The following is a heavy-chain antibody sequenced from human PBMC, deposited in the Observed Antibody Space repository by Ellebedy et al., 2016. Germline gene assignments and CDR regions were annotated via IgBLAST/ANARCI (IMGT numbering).Heavy chain of an antibody. CDR2: MYYSGST. CDR1: GGSISSSNYY. J-gene: IGHJ4*02. D-gene: IGHD3-22*01. CDR3: ARGRRYSDSGAYYLDY. V-gene: IGHV4-39*07. Sequence: SETLSLTXTVSGGSISSSNYYWAWIRQPPGKGLEWIGSMYYSGSTNYNPSLKSRVTISADTSKNQFSLKVNSVTAADTAVYYYARGRRYSDSGAYYLDYWGQGTLVTVSS.